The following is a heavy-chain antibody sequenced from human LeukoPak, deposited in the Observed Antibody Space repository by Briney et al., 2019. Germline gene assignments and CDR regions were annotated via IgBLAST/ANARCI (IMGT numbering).Heavy chain of an antibody. CDR3: ARERPSIVRGVQTPFDY. CDR1: AFSVTSSYY. Sequence: TSSETLSLTCVVSAFSVTSSYYWGWIRQSPGKGLEWIGSVYHSGDTYYNPSLEGRVAMSVDTSKNQLSLKLSSVTAADTAVYYCARERPSIVRGVQTPFDYWGRGTLVTVSS. V-gene: IGHV4-38-2*02. CDR2: VYHSGDT. D-gene: IGHD3-10*01. J-gene: IGHJ4*02.